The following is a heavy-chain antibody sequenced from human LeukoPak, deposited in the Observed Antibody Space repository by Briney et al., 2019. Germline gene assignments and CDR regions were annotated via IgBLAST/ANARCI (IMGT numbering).Heavy chain of an antibody. CDR1: GFTVSSNY. V-gene: IGHV3-53*01. J-gene: IGHJ2*01. CDR2: IYSGGDT. CDR3: AKDRTVGASYWYFDL. Sequence: GGSLRLSCAVSGFTVSSNYMSWVRQAPGKGLEWVSVIYSGGDTYHADSVKGRFTISRDSSKNTLFLHMNTLRAEDTAIYYCAKDRTVGASYWYFDLWGRGTLVTVSS. D-gene: IGHD1-26*01.